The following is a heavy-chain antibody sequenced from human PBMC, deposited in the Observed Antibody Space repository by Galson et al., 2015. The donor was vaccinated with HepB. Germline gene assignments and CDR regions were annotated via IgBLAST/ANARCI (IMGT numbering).Heavy chain of an antibody. CDR3: ARGPSGSSSYYYYMDV. D-gene: IGHD6-19*01. CDR1: GGSISSYY. Sequence: TLSLTCTVSGGSISSYYWSWIRQPPGKGLEWIGYIYYSGSTNYNPSLKSRVTISVDTSKHQFSLKLSSVTAADTAVYYCARGPSGSSSYYYYMDVWGKGTRVTVSS. V-gene: IGHV4-59*01. CDR2: IYYSGST. J-gene: IGHJ6*03.